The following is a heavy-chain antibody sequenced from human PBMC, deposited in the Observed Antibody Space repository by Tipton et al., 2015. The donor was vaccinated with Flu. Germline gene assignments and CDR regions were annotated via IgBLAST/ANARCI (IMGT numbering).Heavy chain of an antibody. V-gene: IGHV4-39*07. D-gene: IGHD3-10*01. CDR3: ARIIRITMIRGLRDPYYFDY. CDR2: VYYSGGT. J-gene: IGHJ4*02. CDR1: GGSISTSGYF. Sequence: GLVKPSETLSLTCNVSGGSISTSGYFWGWIRQPPGKGLEWIGSVYYSGGTHHNPSLKSRVSISGDTSKNQFSLKLTYVTAADTAVYFCARIIRITMIRGLRDPYYFDYWGQGMLVTVSS.